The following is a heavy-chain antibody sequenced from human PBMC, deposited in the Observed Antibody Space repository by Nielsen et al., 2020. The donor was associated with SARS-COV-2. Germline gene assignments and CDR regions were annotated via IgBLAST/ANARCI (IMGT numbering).Heavy chain of an antibody. V-gene: IGHV3-30*18. CDR2: ISYDGSNK. J-gene: IGHJ4*02. D-gene: IGHD2-21*02. CDR3: ANDFADSYFDY. Sequence: GESLKISCAASGFTFSSYGMHWVRQAPGKGLEWVAVISYDGSNKYYADSVKGRFTISRDNSKNTLYLQLNSLRAEDTAIYYCANDFADSYFDYWGQGTLVTVSS. CDR1: GFTFSSYG.